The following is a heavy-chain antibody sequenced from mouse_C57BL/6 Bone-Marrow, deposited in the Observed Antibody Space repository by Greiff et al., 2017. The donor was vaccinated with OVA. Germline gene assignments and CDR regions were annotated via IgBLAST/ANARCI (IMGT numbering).Heavy chain of an antibody. CDR3: ANDYDAMDY. CDR2: ISSGSSTI. J-gene: IGHJ4*01. V-gene: IGHV5-17*01. Sequence: EVKLVESGGGLVKPGGSLKLSCAASGFTFSDYGMHWVRQAPEQGLEWVAYISSGSSTIYYADTVKGRFTISRDNAKNTLCLQMTSLRAEDTGMYYCANDYDAMDYWGQGTSVTVSS. CDR1: GFTFSDYG.